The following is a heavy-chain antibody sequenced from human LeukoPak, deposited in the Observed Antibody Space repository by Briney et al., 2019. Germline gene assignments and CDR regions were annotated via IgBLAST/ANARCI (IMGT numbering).Heavy chain of an antibody. CDR1: GYTFTSYA. CDR3: ARGGLWFGSLGLYFDY. D-gene: IGHD3-10*01. V-gene: IGHV1-3*01. CDR2: INAGNGNT. Sequence: ASVKVSCKASGYTFTSYAMHWVRQAPGQRREWMGWINAGNGNTKYSQKFQGRVTITRDTSASTAYMELSSLRSEDTAVYYCARGGLWFGSLGLYFDYWGQGTLVTVSS. J-gene: IGHJ4*02.